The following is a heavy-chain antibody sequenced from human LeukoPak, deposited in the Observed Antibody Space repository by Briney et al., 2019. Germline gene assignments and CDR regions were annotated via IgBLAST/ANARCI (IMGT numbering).Heavy chain of an antibody. Sequence: GGSLRLSCAASGFTFSSYSMNWVRQAPGKGLEWVSYISSSSSTIYYADSVKGRFTISRGNAKNSLYLQMNSLRDEDTAVYYCAREGDSSGWYGNSWAFDIWGQGTMVTVSS. CDR2: ISSSSSTI. CDR1: GFTFSSYS. J-gene: IGHJ3*02. V-gene: IGHV3-48*02. CDR3: AREGDSSGWYGNSWAFDI. D-gene: IGHD6-19*01.